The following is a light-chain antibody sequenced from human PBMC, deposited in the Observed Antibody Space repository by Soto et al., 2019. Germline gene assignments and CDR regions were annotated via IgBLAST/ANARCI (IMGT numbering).Light chain of an antibody. Sequence: SYELTQPPSVSVAPGKTARITCGGNNIGSKSVHWYQQKPGQAPVLVIYYDSDRPSGIPERFSGSNSGNTATLTISRVEAGDEAAYYCQVWDSSSVHWVFGGGTKVTVL. CDR2: YDS. V-gene: IGLV3-21*04. CDR1: NIGSKS. J-gene: IGLJ3*02. CDR3: QVWDSSSVHWV.